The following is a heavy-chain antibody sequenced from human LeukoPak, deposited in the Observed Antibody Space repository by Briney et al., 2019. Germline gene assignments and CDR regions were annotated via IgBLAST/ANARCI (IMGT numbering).Heavy chain of an antibody. CDR1: VGTFSSYA. Sequence: ASVKVSCKASVGTFSSYAISWGRQAPGQGLEWMGGIIPIFGTANYAQKFQGRVTITADESTSTAYMELSSLRSEDTAVYYCARLPGYNWNDDGDYWGQGTLVTVSS. V-gene: IGHV1-69*13. J-gene: IGHJ4*02. CDR2: IIPIFGTA. CDR3: ARLPGYNWNDDGDY. D-gene: IGHD1-1*01.